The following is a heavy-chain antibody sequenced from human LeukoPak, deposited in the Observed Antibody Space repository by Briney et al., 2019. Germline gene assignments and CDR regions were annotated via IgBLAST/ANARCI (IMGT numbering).Heavy chain of an antibody. CDR2: INHSGST. Sequence: PSETLSLTCAVYGGSLSGHYWSWIRQLPGKGLEWIGEINHSGSTNYNPSLKSRVTISVDTSKNQFSLKLSSVTAADTAVYYCASRFVPAAMSAIKGSYYYGMDVWGQGTTVTVSS. D-gene: IGHD2-2*01. V-gene: IGHV4-34*01. CDR3: ASRFVPAAMSAIKGSYYYGMDV. J-gene: IGHJ6*02. CDR1: GGSLSGHY.